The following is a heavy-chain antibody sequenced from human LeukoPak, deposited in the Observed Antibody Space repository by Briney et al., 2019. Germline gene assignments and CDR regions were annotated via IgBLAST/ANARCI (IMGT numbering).Heavy chain of an antibody. CDR2: ISSSSSYI. CDR1: GFTFSSYS. Sequence: GGSLRLSCAASGFTFSSYSMNWVRQAQGKGLEWVSSISSSSSYIYYADSVKGRFTISRDNAKNSLYLQMNSLRAEDTAVYYCARGSGAHCSGGGCYGGLGYFDYWGQGTLVTVSS. V-gene: IGHV3-21*01. J-gene: IGHJ4*02. D-gene: IGHD2-15*01. CDR3: ARGSGAHCSGGGCYGGLGYFDY.